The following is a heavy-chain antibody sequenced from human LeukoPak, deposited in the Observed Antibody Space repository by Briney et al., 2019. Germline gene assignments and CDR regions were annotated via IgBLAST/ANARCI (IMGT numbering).Heavy chain of an antibody. J-gene: IGHJ3*02. CDR3: AKGSYYYDSSGYYTAFDI. CDR1: GFTFSSYA. CDR2: ISGSGGST. D-gene: IGHD3-22*01. V-gene: IGHV3-23*01. Sequence: GGSLRLSCAASGFTFSSYAMSWVRQAPGKGLEWVSAISGSGGSTYYADSVKGRFTISRDNSKNTLYLQMNSLRAEDTAVYYCAKGSYYYDSSGYYTAFDIWGQGTMVTVSS.